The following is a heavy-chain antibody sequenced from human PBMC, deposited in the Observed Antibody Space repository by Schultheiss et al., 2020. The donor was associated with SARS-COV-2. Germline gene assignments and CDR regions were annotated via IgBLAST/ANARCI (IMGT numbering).Heavy chain of an antibody. D-gene: IGHD6-19*01. V-gene: IGHV3-23*01. CDR3: TRMYSSGWYYWYFDL. CDR1: GFTFSSYA. J-gene: IGHJ2*01. Sequence: GESLKISCSASGFTFSSYAMHWVRQAPGKGLEWVSAISGSGGSTYYADSVKGRFTISRDNSKNTLYLQMNSLKTEDTAVYYCTRMYSSGWYYWYFDLWGRGTLVTVSS. CDR2: ISGSGGST.